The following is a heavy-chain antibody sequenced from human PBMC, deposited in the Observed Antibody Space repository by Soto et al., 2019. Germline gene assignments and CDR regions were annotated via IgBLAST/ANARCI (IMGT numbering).Heavy chain of an antibody. Sequence: AASVKVSCKASGGTFSSYAISWVRQAPGQGLEWMGGIIPIFGTANYAQKFQGRVTITADESTSTAYMELSSLRSEDTAVYYCARSLRGYFDYWGQGTLVTVSS. V-gene: IGHV1-69*13. CDR1: GGTFSSYA. CDR3: ARSLRGYFDY. D-gene: IGHD3-10*01. CDR2: IIPIFGTA. J-gene: IGHJ4*02.